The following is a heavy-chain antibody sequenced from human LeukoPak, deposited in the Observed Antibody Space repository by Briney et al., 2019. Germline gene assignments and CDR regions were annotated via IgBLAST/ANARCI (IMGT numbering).Heavy chain of an antibody. J-gene: IGHJ6*04. CDR1: GFAFDDYA. D-gene: IGHD3-10*01. V-gene: IGHV3-43D*04. Sequence: QPGGSLRLSCAASGFAFDDYAMHWVRQAPGKGLEWVSLISWDGGSTYYADSVKGRFTISRDNSKNSLYLQMNSLRAEDTALYYCAKAMVRVYYYGMDVWGKGTTVTVSS. CDR2: ISWDGGST. CDR3: AKAMVRVYYYGMDV.